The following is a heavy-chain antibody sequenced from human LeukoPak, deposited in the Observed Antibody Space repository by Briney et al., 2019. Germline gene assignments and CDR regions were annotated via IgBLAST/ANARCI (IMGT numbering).Heavy chain of an antibody. CDR3: AKGQLAVAVGWYFDL. CDR1: GFTFSHYT. CDR2: ISGSGDST. V-gene: IGHV3-23*01. Sequence: GGSLRLSCAASGFTFSHYTMIWVRQAPGKGLEWVSGISGSGDSTYYADSVKGRFTISRDNSKNTLYLQINNLRTEDTAVYYCAKGQLAVAVGWYFDLWGRGTLVTVSS. J-gene: IGHJ2*01. D-gene: IGHD6-19*01.